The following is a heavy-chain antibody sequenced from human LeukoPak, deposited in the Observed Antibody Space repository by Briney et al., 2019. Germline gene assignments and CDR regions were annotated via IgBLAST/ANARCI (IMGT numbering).Heavy chain of an antibody. V-gene: IGHV1-69*13. CDR1: GGTLSSYA. J-gene: IGHJ4*02. CDR2: IIPIFGTA. D-gene: IGHD5-24*01. CDR3: ARVWDGYNYFDY. Sequence: SVKVSCTASGGTLSSYAISWVRQAPGQGLEWMGGIIPIFGTANYAQKFQGRVTITADESTSTAYMELSSLRSEDTAVYYCARVWDGYNYFDYWGQGTLVTVSS.